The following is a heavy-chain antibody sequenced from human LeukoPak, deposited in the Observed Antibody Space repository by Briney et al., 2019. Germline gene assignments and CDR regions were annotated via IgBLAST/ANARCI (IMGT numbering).Heavy chain of an antibody. CDR1: GYTFTGYY. J-gene: IGHJ6*03. CDR3: ARAVQFYSSSWYSGCYYMDV. CDR2: INPNSGGT. Sequence: ASVKVSCKASGYTFTGYYMHWVRQAPGQGLEWMGWINPNSGGTNYAQKFQGRVTMTRDTSISTAYMELSRLRSDDTAVYYCARAVQFYSSSWYSGCYYMDVWGKGTTVTVSS. D-gene: IGHD6-13*01. V-gene: IGHV1-2*02.